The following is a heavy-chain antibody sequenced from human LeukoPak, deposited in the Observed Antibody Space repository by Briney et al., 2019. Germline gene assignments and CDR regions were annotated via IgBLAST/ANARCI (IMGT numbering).Heavy chain of an antibody. D-gene: IGHD6-19*01. CDR3: ARRRQSFDAFDI. CDR1: GFTSSSYW. V-gene: IGHV3-74*01. J-gene: IGHJ3*02. CDR2: ISGDGTAR. Sequence: PGGSLRLSCAAYGFTSSSYWMHWVRQVPGKGLVWVSRISGDGTARNYADSVKGRFTISRDDAKNTVDLQMNSLRGEDTAVYYCARRRQSFDAFDIWGQGTMVTVSS.